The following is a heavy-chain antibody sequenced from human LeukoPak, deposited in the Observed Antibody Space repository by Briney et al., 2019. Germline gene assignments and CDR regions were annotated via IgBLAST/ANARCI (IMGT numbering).Heavy chain of an antibody. V-gene: IGHV1-69*06. CDR3: ARDRGYSYAKKSSNYYYMDV. Sequence: SVKVSCKASGGTFSSYAISWVRQAPGQGLEWMGGIIPIFGTANYAQKFQGRVTITADKSTSTAYMELSSLRSEDTAVYYCARDRGYSYAKKSSNYYYMDVWGKGTTVTISS. D-gene: IGHD5-18*01. J-gene: IGHJ6*03. CDR2: IIPIFGTA. CDR1: GGTFSSYA.